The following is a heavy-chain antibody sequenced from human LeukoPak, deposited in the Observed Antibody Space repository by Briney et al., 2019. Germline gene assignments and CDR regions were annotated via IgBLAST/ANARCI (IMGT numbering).Heavy chain of an antibody. Sequence: ASVKVSCKASGYTFTSYGISWVRQAPGQGLEWMGWISAYNGNTNYAQKLQGRVTMTTDTSTSTAYMELSSLRSEDTAVYYCARALIYSGSPRFDYWGQGTLVTVSS. D-gene: IGHD1-26*01. V-gene: IGHV1-18*01. CDR3: ARALIYSGSPRFDY. CDR1: GYTFTSYG. J-gene: IGHJ4*02. CDR2: ISAYNGNT.